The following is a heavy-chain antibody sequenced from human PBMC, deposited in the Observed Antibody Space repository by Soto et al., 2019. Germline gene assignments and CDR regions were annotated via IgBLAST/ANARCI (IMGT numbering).Heavy chain of an antibody. CDR2: IWSDGSNK. CDR1: GFTFSTNV. Sequence: QVLLVESGGGVVQPGRSLRLSCAASGFTFSTNVMHWVRQAPGEGLEWVAAIWSDGSNKYYADSVKGRFTISRDNFKNTLYLQMSSLREEDTAVYYCARESINYAFDYWGQGTLVTVSS. CDR3: ARESINYAFDY. V-gene: IGHV3-33*01. D-gene: IGHD2-2*01. J-gene: IGHJ4*02.